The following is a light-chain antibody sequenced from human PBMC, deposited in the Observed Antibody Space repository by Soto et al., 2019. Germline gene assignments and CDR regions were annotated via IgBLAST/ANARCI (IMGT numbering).Light chain of an antibody. J-gene: IGLJ1*01. CDR2: DVS. CDR1: SSDVGRYDY. CDR3: LTLLYV. Sequence: QSVLTQPRSVSGSPGQSVTISCTGTSSDVGRYDYVSWYQQHPGKAPKLIIYDVSERPSGVPDRFSGSKFGNTASLTISGLQAEDEADYYCLTLLYVFGTGTKVTVL. V-gene: IGLV2-11*01.